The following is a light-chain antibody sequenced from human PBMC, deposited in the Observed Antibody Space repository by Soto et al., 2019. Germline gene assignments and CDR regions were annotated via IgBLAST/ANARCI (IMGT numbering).Light chain of an antibody. J-gene: IGKJ5*01. Sequence: EIALTQSPGTLSLSPGESATLSCRASQSVGRNYLAWFQHKPGQAPRLVIYDASNRATGVPDRFSGSGSGTDFTLTVTRLEPEDFAVYYCQQYGSSPITFGQGTRLEIK. CDR2: DAS. CDR3: QQYGSSPIT. CDR1: QSVGRNY. V-gene: IGKV3-20*01.